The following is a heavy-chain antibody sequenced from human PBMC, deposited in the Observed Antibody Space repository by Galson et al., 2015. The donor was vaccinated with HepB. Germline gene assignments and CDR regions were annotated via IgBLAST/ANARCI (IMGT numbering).Heavy chain of an antibody. Sequence: SLRLSCAASGFTFSSYSMNWVRQAPGKGLEWVSSISSSSYIYYADSVKGRFTISRDNAKNSLYLQMNSLRAEDTAVYYCAREGGEQLVPPLYYYYYYMDVWGKGTTVTVSS. J-gene: IGHJ6*03. V-gene: IGHV3-21*01. CDR1: GFTFSSYS. CDR3: AREGGEQLVPPLYYYYYYMDV. CDR2: ISSSSYI. D-gene: IGHD6-6*01.